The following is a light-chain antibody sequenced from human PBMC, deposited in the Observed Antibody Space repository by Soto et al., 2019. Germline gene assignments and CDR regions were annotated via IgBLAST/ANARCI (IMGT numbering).Light chain of an antibody. V-gene: IGLV2-8*01. CDR1: SSDVGNYKY. J-gene: IGLJ3*02. Sequence: QSALTQSPSASGSPGQSVTISCTGTSSDVGNYKYVSWYQQHPGKAPKLMIYEVSKRPSGVPDRFSGSKSGNTASLTVSGLQAEDEADYYCSSYAGSNNWVFGGGPKLTVL. CDR3: SSYAGSNNWV. CDR2: EVS.